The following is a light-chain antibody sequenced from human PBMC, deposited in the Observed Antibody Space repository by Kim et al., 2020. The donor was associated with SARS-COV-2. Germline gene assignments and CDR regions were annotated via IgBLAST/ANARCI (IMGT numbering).Light chain of an antibody. CDR1: SLRSYY. Sequence: SSELTQDPAVSAALGQTVRITCRGDSLRSYYASWYQQKPGQAPVLVFYGKNNRPSGIPDRFSGSYSGNTASLTITAAQAEDEADYYCNSRESSANHWMFGGGTQLTVL. CDR2: GKN. V-gene: IGLV3-19*01. CDR3: NSRESSANHWM. J-gene: IGLJ3*02.